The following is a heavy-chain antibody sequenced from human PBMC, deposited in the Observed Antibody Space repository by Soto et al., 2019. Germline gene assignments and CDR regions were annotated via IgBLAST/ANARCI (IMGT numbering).Heavy chain of an antibody. V-gene: IGHV5-10-1*01. CDR3: AVWRRPAILGFDY. Sequence: PGESLKLSCKGSGYSFTSYWISWVRQMPGKGLEWMGRIDPSDSYTNYSPSFQGHVTISADKSISTAYLQWSSLKASDTAMYYCAVWRRPAILGFDYWGQGTLVTVSS. D-gene: IGHD3-16*01. J-gene: IGHJ4*02. CDR1: GYSFTSYW. CDR2: IDPSDSYT.